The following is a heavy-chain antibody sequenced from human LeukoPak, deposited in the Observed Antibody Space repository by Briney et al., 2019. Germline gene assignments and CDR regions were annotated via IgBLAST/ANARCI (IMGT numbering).Heavy chain of an antibody. J-gene: IGHJ4*02. V-gene: IGHV3-30*07. CDR3: ARSDGVRVIPAAILPFFVPTFDY. Sequence: GGSLRLSCAASGFTFSSYAMHWVRQAPGKGLEWVAVISYDGSNKYYADSVKGRVTISRDNSKNTLYLQMNSLRAEDTAVYYCARSDGVRVIPAAILPFFVPTFDYWGQGTLVTVSS. CDR2: ISYDGSNK. D-gene: IGHD2-2*02. CDR1: GFTFSSYA.